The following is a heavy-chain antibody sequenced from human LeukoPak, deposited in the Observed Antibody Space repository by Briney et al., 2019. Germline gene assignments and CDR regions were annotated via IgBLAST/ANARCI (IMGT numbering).Heavy chain of an antibody. CDR3: ARARYYYEI. CDR2: IYFTGST. J-gene: IGHJ3*02. CDR1: GDSINDYY. V-gene: IGHV4-59*08. Sequence: PSETLSLICTVSGDSINDYYWGWIRQPPGKGLEWIGYIYFTGSTRYNPSLESRVTISVDTSKNQFSLKLSSVTAADTAVYYCARARYYYEIWGQGTMVTVSS. D-gene: IGHD3-10*01.